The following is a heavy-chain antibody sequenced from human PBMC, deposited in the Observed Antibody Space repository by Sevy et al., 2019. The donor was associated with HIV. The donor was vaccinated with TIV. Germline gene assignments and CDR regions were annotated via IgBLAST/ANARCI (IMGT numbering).Heavy chain of an antibody. J-gene: IGHJ4*02. D-gene: IGHD5-18*01. CDR2: ISYDGSNK. V-gene: IGHV3-30-3*01. Sequence: GGSLRLSCAASGFTFSSYAMHWVRQAPGKGLEWVAVISYDGSNKYYADSVKDRFTISRDNSKNTLYLQMNSLGAEDTAGYYCARDLRIQLWLPAYWGQGTLVTVSS. CDR1: GFTFSSYA. CDR3: ARDLRIQLWLPAY.